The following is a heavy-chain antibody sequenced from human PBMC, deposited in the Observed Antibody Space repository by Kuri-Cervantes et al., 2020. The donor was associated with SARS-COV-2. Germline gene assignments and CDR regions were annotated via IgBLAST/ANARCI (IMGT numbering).Heavy chain of an antibody. V-gene: IGHV3-7*03. CDR1: GFIFSDYA. Sequence: GESLKISCAASGFIFSDYAIDWVRQAPGKGLEWVANIKSDGSDKFYVDSVKGRFTISRDNVKNSLYLEIHSLRTEDTAVYYCARGGQVVPPGAYYYHYYYMDVWGKGTTVTVSS. J-gene: IGHJ6*03. D-gene: IGHD6-6*01. CDR3: ARGGQVVPPGAYYYHYYYMDV. CDR2: IKSDGSDK.